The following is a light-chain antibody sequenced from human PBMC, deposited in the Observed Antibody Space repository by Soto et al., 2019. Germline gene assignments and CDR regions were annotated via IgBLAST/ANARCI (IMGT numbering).Light chain of an antibody. J-gene: IGKJ1*01. CDR3: QQYETFSGT. V-gene: IGKV1-5*01. Sequence: DIQMTQSPSTLSGSVGDRVTITCRASQGISSYLGWYQQKPGEAPKLLIYDASALPRGVPSRFSGSGSGTKFTLTIASLQPDDFATYYCQQYETFSGTFGPGTKVDIK. CDR2: DAS. CDR1: QGISSY.